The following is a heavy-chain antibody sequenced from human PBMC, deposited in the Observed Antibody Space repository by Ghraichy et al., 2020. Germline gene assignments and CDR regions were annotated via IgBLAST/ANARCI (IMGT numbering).Heavy chain of an antibody. CDR1: GGSISSGGYY. D-gene: IGHD3-10*01. J-gene: IGHJ3*02. Sequence: LSLTCTVSGGSISSGGYYWSWIRQHPGKGLEWIGYIYYSGSTYYNPSLKSRVTISVDTSKNQFSLKLSSVTAADTAVYYCAREVTMVRGVIIPAPDAFDIWGQGTMVTVSS. CDR3: AREVTMVRGVIIPAPDAFDI. V-gene: IGHV4-31*03. CDR2: IYYSGST.